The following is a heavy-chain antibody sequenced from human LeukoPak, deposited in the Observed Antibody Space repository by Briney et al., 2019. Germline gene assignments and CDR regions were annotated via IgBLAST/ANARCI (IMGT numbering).Heavy chain of an antibody. D-gene: IGHD3-3*01. Sequence: PSETLSLTCAVSGYSISSGYYWGWIRQPPGKGLEWIGSIYHSGSTYYNPSLKSRVTISVGTSKNQFSLKLSSVTAADTAVYYCARHSGDLRFLEWLLDYWGQGTLVTVSS. CDR3: ARHSGDLRFLEWLLDY. V-gene: IGHV4-38-2*01. CDR2: IYHSGST. J-gene: IGHJ4*02. CDR1: GYSISSGYY.